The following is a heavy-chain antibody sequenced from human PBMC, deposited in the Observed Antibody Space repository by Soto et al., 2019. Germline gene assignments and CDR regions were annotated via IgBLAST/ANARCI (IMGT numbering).Heavy chain of an antibody. CDR1: GGTFSSYA. D-gene: IGHD3-22*01. CDR2: IIPIFGTA. CDR3: ARDHEYYDSSGYYYVPYAFDI. J-gene: IGHJ3*02. V-gene: IGHV1-69*06. Sequence: SVKVSCKASGGTFSSYAISWVRQAPGQGLEWMGGIIPIFGTANYAQKFQGRVTITADKSTSPAYMELSSLRSEDTAVYYCARDHEYYDSSGYYYVPYAFDIWGQGTMGTVSS.